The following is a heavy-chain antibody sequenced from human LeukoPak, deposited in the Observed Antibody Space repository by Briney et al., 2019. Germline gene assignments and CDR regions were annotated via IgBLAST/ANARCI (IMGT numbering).Heavy chain of an antibody. Sequence: GGSLRLSCAASGFSVSSYWMHWVRQAPGKGLVWVSRINSDGSSTSYADSVKGRFTISRDNAKNTLYLQMNSLRAEDTAVCYCAGDGGAYSLFDYWGQGTLVTVSS. D-gene: IGHD2-21*01. CDR1: GFSVSSYW. CDR2: INSDGSST. V-gene: IGHV3-74*01. CDR3: AGDGGAYSLFDY. J-gene: IGHJ4*02.